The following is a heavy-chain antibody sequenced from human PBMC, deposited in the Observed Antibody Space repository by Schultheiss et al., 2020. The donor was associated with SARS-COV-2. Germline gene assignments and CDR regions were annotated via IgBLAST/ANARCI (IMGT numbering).Heavy chain of an antibody. V-gene: IGHV4-39*01. CDR3: ASRTFPSSDWLDHAFDI. CDR2: IHKSGST. D-gene: IGHD6-19*01. J-gene: IGHJ3*02. Sequence: SETLSLTCTVSGGSISSGGYYWSWIRQHPGKVLEWVGFIHKSGSTYYNPSLKSRVTISVDTSKNQFSLKLSSVTAADTAVYYCASRTFPSSDWLDHAFDIWGQGTMVTGSS. CDR1: GGSISSGGYY.